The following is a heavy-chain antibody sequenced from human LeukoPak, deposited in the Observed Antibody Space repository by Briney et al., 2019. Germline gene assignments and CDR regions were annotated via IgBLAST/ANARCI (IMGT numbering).Heavy chain of an antibody. CDR2: INSDGSSR. D-gene: IGHD2-8*01. J-gene: IGHJ4*02. V-gene: IGHV3-74*01. CDR1: GFTFSSYW. CDR3: ARHPTLYPD. Sequence: GGSLRLSCAASGFTFSSYWIHWVRQAPGKGLVWVSRINSDGSSRSYADSVKGRFTISRDNANNTLYLQMNSLRAEDTAVYYCARHPTLYPDWGRGTLVTVSS.